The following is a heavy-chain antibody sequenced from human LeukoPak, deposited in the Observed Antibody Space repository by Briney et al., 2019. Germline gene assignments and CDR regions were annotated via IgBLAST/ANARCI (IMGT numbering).Heavy chain of an antibody. CDR1: AFSLSAYN. Sequence: GGSLRLSCAASAFSLSAYNMNWVRQAPGKGLEWVSSISYTGTYIYYADSVKGRFTISRDNAQNSLYLQMNSLRAEDTAVYYCAKDKTFRYCSSTSCYPFVYWGQGTLVTVSS. J-gene: IGHJ4*02. D-gene: IGHD2-2*01. CDR2: ISYTGTYI. V-gene: IGHV3-21*04. CDR3: AKDKTFRYCSSTSCYPFVY.